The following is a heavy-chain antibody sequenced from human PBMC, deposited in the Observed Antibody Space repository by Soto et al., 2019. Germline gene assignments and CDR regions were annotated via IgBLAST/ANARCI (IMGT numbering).Heavy chain of an antibody. J-gene: IGHJ4*02. D-gene: IGHD1-26*01. CDR3: ARGVSAGVDY. CDR1: GYSFTSLD. Sequence: QVQLVQSGAEVREPGASVKVSCKASGYSFTSLDINWVRQTAGQGLEWMGWMQPSTGRTGYAQKFQGRVTMTRDTSINTCYMELTTLTSDDTAFYYCARGVSAGVDYWGQGTLVTVSS. V-gene: IGHV1-8*01. CDR2: MQPSTGRT.